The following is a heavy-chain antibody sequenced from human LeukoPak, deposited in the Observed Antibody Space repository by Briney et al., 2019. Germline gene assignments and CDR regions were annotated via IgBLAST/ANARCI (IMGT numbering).Heavy chain of an antibody. Sequence: PGGSLRLSCAASGFIFSTCAMNWVRQAPGKGLEWVSAISGGGGGTYYADSVQGRFTISRDNSKNTLFLQMNSLRAEDTAVYYCAKLGSSTTWRYFHYWGQGTLVTVSS. D-gene: IGHD6-13*01. V-gene: IGHV3-23*01. CDR2: ISGGGGGT. CDR3: AKLGSSTTWRYFHY. CDR1: GFIFSTCA. J-gene: IGHJ4*02.